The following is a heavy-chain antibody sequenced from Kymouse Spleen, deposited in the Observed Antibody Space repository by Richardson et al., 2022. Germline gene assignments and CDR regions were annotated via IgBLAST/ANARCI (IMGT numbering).Heavy chain of an antibody. V-gene: IGHV4-39*01. J-gene: IGHJ4*02. Sequence: QLQLQESGPGLVKPSETLSLTCTVSGGSISSSSYYWGWIRQPPGKGLEWIGSIYYSGSTYYNPSLKSRVTISVDTSKNQFSLKLSSVTAADTAVYYCARQGIAARELDYWGQGTLVTVSS. CDR2: IYYSGST. CDR1: GGSISSSSYY. D-gene: IGHD6-6*01. CDR3: ARQGIAARELDY.